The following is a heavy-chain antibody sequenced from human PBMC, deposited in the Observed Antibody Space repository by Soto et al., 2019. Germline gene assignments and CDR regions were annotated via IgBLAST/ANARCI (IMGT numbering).Heavy chain of an antibody. CDR2: ISGSGGST. CDR1: GFTFSSYA. CDR3: EKDPSLRAVAGIGYFDY. V-gene: IGHV3-23*01. J-gene: IGHJ4*02. Sequence: GGSLRLSCAASGFTFSSYAMSWVRQAPGKGLEWVSAISGSGGSTYYANSVKGRFTISRDNSKNTLYLQMNSLRAEDTAVYYCEKDPSLRAVAGIGYFDYWGQGTLVTVSS. D-gene: IGHD6-19*01.